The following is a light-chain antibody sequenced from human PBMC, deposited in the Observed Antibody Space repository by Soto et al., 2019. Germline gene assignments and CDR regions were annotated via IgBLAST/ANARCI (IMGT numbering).Light chain of an antibody. CDR1: SSDLGVYNY. Sequence: QSALTQPRSVSGSPGQSVTISCTGTSSDLGVYNYVSWYQHHPGKAPKLIIYDVYKRPSGVPDRFSASKSDNTASLTISGLQAEDEADYYCCSYTGTYPWVFGGGTKLTVL. CDR3: CSYTGTYPWV. V-gene: IGLV2-11*01. CDR2: DVY. J-gene: IGLJ3*02.